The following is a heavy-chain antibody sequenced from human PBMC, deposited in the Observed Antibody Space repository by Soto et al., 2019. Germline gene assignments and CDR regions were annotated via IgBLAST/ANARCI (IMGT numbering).Heavy chain of an antibody. V-gene: IGHV3-23*01. J-gene: IGHJ4*02. CDR2: INTNGVVT. D-gene: IGHD4-4*01. CDR1: GFTFSNFV. CDR3: AKAVELTTIVGTPKYFDY. Sequence: VQLLESGGGLVQPGGSLRLSCAASGFTFSNFVMNWVRQAPGKGLEWVSNINTNGVVTYYPDSVKGRFTISRDNSKNPLYLQMNSLRGEDTAVYYCAKAVELTTIVGTPKYFDYWGQGTLVTVSS.